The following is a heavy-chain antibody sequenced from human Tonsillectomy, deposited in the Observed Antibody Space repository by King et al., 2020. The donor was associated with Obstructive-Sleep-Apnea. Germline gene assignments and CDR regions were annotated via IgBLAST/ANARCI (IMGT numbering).Heavy chain of an antibody. V-gene: IGHV4-4*02. CDR3: GRVNPYYCHTNFDY. J-gene: IGHJ4*02. Sequence: VPLQESGPGLVKPSGTLSLTCAVSGGSISSSNWWSWVRQPPGTGLEWIGEIYHSGSTNYNPSLKSRVTISVDKSKNQFSLKLSSVSAADTAVYYCGRVNPYYCHTNFDYWGQGTLVTVSS. CDR1: GGSISSSNW. D-gene: IGHD3-10*01. CDR2: IYHSGST.